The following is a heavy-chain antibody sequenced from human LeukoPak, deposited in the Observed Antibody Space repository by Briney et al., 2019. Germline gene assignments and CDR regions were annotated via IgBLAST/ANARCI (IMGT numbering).Heavy chain of an antibody. CDR1: GYSFPDYW. V-gene: IGHV5-51*01. CDR3: VTALWSGDSYHFDY. CDR2: IYPGDSDI. J-gene: IGHJ4*02. D-gene: IGHD3-3*01. Sequence: GESLKISCKGSGYSFPDYWIGWVRQMPGKGLEWMGLIYPGDSDIRYSPSFQGQVIISADKSISTAYLQWSTLKASDTAMYHCVTALWSGDSYHFDYWGQGTLVTVSS.